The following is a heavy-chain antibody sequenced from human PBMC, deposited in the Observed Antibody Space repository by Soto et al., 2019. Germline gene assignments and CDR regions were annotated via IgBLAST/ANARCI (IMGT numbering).Heavy chain of an antibody. CDR2: IKSKTDGGTT. D-gene: IGHD2-8*01. J-gene: IGHJ6*02. CDR3: TTDEVWCTNGFCRYYCYGMDV. V-gene: IGHV3-15*01. CDR1: GFTFSSAW. Sequence: GGSLRLSCAASGFTFSSAWMSWVRKAQGKGLEWVGRIKSKTDGGTTDYAAPVKGRFTISRDDSKNTLYLQLNSLKTADTAVYYCTTDEVWCTNGFCRYYCYGMDVWGQGTTVTVSS.